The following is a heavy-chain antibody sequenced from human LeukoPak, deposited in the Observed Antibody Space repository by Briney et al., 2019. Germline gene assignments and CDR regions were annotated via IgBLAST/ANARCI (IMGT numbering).Heavy chain of an antibody. V-gene: IGHV3-23*01. D-gene: IGHD2-2*02. CDR1: GFTSSSYA. J-gene: IGHJ4*02. CDR2: MSGTGGYT. CDR3: AKELGHTLPFDC. Sequence: PGGSLRLSCAASGFTSSSYAMSWVRQAPGKGLEWVSAMSGTGGYTYYADSVKGRFTISRDSSKNTLYLQMNSLRGEDTAIYYCAKELGHTLPFDCWGQGTLVTVSS.